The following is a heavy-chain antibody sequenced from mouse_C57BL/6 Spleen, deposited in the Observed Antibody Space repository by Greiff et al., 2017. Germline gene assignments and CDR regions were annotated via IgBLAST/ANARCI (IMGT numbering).Heavy chain of an antibody. D-gene: IGHD1-1*02. Sequence: VQLQQPGAELVKPGASVKLSCKASGYTFTSYWMQWVKQRPGQGLEWIGEIDPSDSYTNYNQKFKGKATLTVDTSSSTAYMQLSSLTSEDSAVYYCARGGSRPFDYWGQGTTLTVSS. V-gene: IGHV1-50*01. CDR2: IDPSDSYT. J-gene: IGHJ2*01. CDR1: GYTFTSYW. CDR3: ARGGSRPFDY.